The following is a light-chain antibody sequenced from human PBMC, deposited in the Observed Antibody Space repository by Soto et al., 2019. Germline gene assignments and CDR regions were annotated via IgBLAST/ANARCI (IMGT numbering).Light chain of an antibody. Sequence: QSALTQPASVSGSPGQSITISCTGTSSDVGNYNLVSWYQQHPGKAPKLMIYDGSERPSGVSNRFSGSKSGNTASLTISGLQAEDEADYYCCSYAGSRVVFGGGTKVTVL. CDR1: SSDVGNYNL. CDR3: CSYAGSRVV. V-gene: IGLV2-23*01. CDR2: DGS. J-gene: IGLJ2*01.